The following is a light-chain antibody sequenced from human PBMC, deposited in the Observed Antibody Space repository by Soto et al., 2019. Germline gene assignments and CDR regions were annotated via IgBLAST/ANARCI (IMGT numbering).Light chain of an antibody. CDR2: WAS. J-gene: IGKJ4*01. CDR3: QQSHSTPLT. V-gene: IGKV4-1*01. CDR1: QSILYNSNNRNH. Sequence: DIVMTQSPDSLAVSLGERATINCKSSQSILYNSNNRNHLSWYQQKPGSPPKLLIYWASTRESGVPDRFSGSGSGTDFTLTISSRQAEDVAVYCCQQSHSTPLTFGGGTKVEIK.